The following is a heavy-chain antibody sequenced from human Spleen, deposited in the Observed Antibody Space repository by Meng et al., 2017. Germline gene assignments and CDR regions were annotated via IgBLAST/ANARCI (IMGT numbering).Heavy chain of an antibody. CDR3: ARCPSSVSGSSKTEFEY. CDR1: GYNFPDYY. J-gene: IGHJ4*02. V-gene: IGHV1-8*03. CDR2: INPKSGDT. D-gene: IGHD3-10*01. Sequence: ASVKVSCKPSGYNFPDYYIHWVRRAPGQGLEWMGRINPKSGDTGYAQKFQGRVTITRNTSISTAYMELSSLRSEDTAVYYCARCPSSVSGSSKTEFEYWGQGTLVTVSS.